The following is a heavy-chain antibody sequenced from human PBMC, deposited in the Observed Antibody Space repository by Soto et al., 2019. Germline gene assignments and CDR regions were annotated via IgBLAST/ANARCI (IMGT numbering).Heavy chain of an antibody. CDR1: GGSISSYY. CDR2: IYYSGST. D-gene: IGHD3-22*01. Sequence: SETLSLTCTVSGGSISSYYWGWIRQPPGKGLEWIGYIYYSGSTNYNPSLKSRVTISVDTSKNQFSLKLSSVTAADTAVYYCARGDYDSSGYLEGDWFDPWGQGTLVTVSS. J-gene: IGHJ5*02. V-gene: IGHV4-59*01. CDR3: ARGDYDSSGYLEGDWFDP.